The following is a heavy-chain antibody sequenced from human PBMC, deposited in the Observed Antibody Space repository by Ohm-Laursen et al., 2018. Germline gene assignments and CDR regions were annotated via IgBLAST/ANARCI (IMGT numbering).Heavy chain of an antibody. V-gene: IGHV3-7*03. J-gene: IGHJ4*02. CDR2: IKPDGSEK. CDR1: GFTFSNSW. Sequence: SLRLSCAASGFTFSNSWMRWFRQAPGEGLEWVANIKPDGSEKSYVDSVRGRFTISRDNAKNSLYLQMSSLRAEDTAVYYCAKRFGFGERQIDYWGQGTLVTVSS. D-gene: IGHD3-10*01. CDR3: AKRFGFGERQIDY.